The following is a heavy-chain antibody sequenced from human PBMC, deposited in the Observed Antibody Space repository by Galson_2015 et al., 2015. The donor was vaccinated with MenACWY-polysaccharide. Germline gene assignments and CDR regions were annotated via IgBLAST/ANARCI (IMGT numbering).Heavy chain of an antibody. Sequence: SLRLSCAASGFTFSSYAMSWVRQAPGKGLEWVSSISGSDGRTHYADSVKGRFTISRDNSKNTLYLQMNSLRAEDTAIYYCAKDAIAGIVLTPLRIPLQRWGQGTLVAVSS. CDR3: AKDAIAGIVLTPLRIPLQR. CDR1: GFTFSSYA. J-gene: IGHJ1*01. V-gene: IGHV3-23*01. D-gene: IGHD6-13*01. CDR2: ISGSDGRT.